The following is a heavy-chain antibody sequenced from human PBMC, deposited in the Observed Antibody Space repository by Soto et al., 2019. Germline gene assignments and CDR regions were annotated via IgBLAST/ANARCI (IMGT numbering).Heavy chain of an antibody. Sequence: GASVEVSCKASGYTFTSYAMHWVRQAPGQRLEWMGWINAGNGNTKYSQKFQGRVTITRDTSASTAYMELSSLRSEDTAVYYCARDPTRYCSSTICYRSSNWFDPWGQGTLVTVSS. D-gene: IGHD2-2*01. CDR1: GYTFTSYA. CDR2: INAGNGNT. CDR3: ARDPTRYCSSTICYRSSNWFDP. V-gene: IGHV1-3*01. J-gene: IGHJ5*02.